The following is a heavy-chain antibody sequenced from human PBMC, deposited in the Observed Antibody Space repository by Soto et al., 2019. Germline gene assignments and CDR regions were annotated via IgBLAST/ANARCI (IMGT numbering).Heavy chain of an antibody. V-gene: IGHV3-33*01. D-gene: IGHD5-12*01. CDR3: VRAAGYSGNDYVYYYGMDV. J-gene: IGHJ6*02. CDR1: GFTFRNYG. Sequence: QVQLVESGGGVVQPGRSLRLSCAASGFTFRNYGMHWVRKAPAKGLAWVALVWYDGGNKNYVDSVKGRFTISRDNSKNTLYLQMNSLRDDDTAVYYCVRAAGYSGNDYVYYYGMDVWGQGTTVTFSS. CDR2: VWYDGGNK.